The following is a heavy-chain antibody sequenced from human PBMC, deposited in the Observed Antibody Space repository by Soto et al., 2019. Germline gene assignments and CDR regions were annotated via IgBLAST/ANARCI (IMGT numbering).Heavy chain of an antibody. CDR1: GVPITTFY. Sequence: QVQLQESGPALVRPSDSLSLMCSVSGVPITTFYWSWIRQAPGKGLEYIGYIYYGGSTHYNPALKSRVTISVDTANNEFSLKLRSLPAADTAAYYCARGQLLHYQYGLDVWGQGTTVIV. CDR2: IYYGGST. CDR3: ARGQLLHYQYGLDV. V-gene: IGHV4-59*07. D-gene: IGHD3-10*01. J-gene: IGHJ6*02.